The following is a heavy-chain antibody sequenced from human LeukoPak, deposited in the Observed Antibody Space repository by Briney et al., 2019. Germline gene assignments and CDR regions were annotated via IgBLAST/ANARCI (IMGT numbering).Heavy chain of an antibody. CDR1: GFTFSSYS. Sequence: GGSLRLSCAASGFTFSSYSMNWVRQAPGKGLEWVSYISSSSSTIYYADSVKGRFTISRDNAKNSLYLQMNSLRAEDTAVYYCARDSKRWLQLGYYYYYMDVWGKGTTVTVSS. D-gene: IGHD5-24*01. CDR3: ARDSKRWLQLGYYYYYMDV. V-gene: IGHV3-48*01. J-gene: IGHJ6*03. CDR2: ISSSSSTI.